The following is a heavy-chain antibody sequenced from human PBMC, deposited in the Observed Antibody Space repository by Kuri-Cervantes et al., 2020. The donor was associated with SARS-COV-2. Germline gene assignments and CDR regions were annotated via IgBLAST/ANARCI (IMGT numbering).Heavy chain of an antibody. D-gene: IGHD5-24*01. CDR2: ISTSGVDT. V-gene: IGHV3-23*01. J-gene: IGHJ4*02. Sequence: GGSLRLSCAASRFTFYKYDLIWVRQAPGKGLEWVASISTSGVDTNYTDSLKCRFTISRYNSKNTLYLQMNSLRLEDTAVYYCASVSTMGVSLDWGQGTLVTVSS. CDR1: RFTFYKYD. CDR3: ASVSTMGVSLD.